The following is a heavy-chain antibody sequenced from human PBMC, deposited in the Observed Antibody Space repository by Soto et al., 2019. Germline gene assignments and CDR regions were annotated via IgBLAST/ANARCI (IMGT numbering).Heavy chain of an antibody. Sequence: SVKVSCKASGGTFSSYAISWVRQAPGQGLEWMGGIIPIFGTANYAQKFQGRVTITADESTSTAYMELSSLRSEDTAVYYCARGDFWSGYYTIGDRSGMDVWGQGTTVTVSS. CDR3: ARGDFWSGYYTIGDRSGMDV. CDR2: IIPIFGTA. D-gene: IGHD3-3*01. CDR1: GGTFSSYA. J-gene: IGHJ6*02. V-gene: IGHV1-69*13.